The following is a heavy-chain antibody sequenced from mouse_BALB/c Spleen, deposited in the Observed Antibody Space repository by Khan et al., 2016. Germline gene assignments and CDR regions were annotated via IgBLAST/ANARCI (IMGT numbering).Heavy chain of an antibody. D-gene: IGHD1-1*01. V-gene: IGHV3-2*02. CDR2: ISYSGST. CDR1: GYSITSDYA. CDR3: ARLRDWYFDV. J-gene: IGHJ1*01. Sequence: EVQLQESGPGLVKPSQSLSLTCTVTGYSITSDYAWNWIRQFPGNKLEWMGYISYSGSTSYNPSLKSRISITRDTSKNQFFLQLNSVTTEDTATYYCARLRDWYFDVWGAGTTVTVSS.